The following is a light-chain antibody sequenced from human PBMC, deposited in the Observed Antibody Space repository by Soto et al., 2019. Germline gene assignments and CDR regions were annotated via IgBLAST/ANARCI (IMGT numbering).Light chain of an antibody. Sequence: QSALTQPPSASGTPGQRVTISWSGSSSNIESNTVTWYQQLPGTAPKLVIYSNYDRPSGVPDRFSGSTSGTSASLVIRGLQSDDEADYSCAAWADILNGSVFGGGPTPPVL. CDR1: SSNIESNT. CDR2: SNY. CDR3: AAWADILNGSV. J-gene: IGLJ1*01. V-gene: IGLV1-44*01.